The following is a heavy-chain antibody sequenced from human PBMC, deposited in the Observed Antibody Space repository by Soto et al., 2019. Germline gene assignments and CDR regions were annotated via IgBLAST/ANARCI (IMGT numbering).Heavy chain of an antibody. D-gene: IGHD1-26*01. CDR1: GFIFRSYA. CDR2: ITYDGANG. V-gene: IGHV3-30*09. J-gene: IGHJ4*02. Sequence: ESGGGVVQPGGSLRLSCLASGFIFRSYAMHWVRQAPGKGPEWVAVITYDGANGYYADSVRGRFAISRDNSKSTLFLQMNSLRPEDTAVYYCARAFSGSYPNFDYWGQGTLVTVSS. CDR3: ARAFSGSYPNFDY.